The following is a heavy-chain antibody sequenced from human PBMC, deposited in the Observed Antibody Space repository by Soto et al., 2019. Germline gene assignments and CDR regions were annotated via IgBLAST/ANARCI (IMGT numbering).Heavy chain of an antibody. V-gene: IGHV3-21*01. D-gene: IGHD3-3*01. CDR3: ARAIDFWSGSTYYYYGMDV. J-gene: IGHJ6*02. Sequence: GGSLRLSCAASGFTFSSYSMNWVRQAPGKGLEWVSSISSSSSYIYYADSVKGRFTISRDNAKNSLYLQMNSLRAEDTAVYYCARAIDFWSGSTYYYYGMDVWGQGTTVTVSS. CDR1: GFTFSSYS. CDR2: ISSSSSYI.